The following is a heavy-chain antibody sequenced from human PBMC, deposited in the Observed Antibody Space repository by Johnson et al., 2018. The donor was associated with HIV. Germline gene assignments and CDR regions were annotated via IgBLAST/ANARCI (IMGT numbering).Heavy chain of an antibody. J-gene: IGHJ3*02. V-gene: IGHV3-11*04. D-gene: IGHD3-22*01. CDR2: ISSSGSTI. CDR1: GFTFSDYY. Sequence: QVQLVESGGCLVQPGKSLRLSCAASGFTFSDYYMSWIRQAPGKGLEWVSYISSSGSTIYYADSVKGRFTISRDNAKNSLYLQMNSLRAEDTAVYYCASDDSSGYDAFDIWGQGTMVTVSS. CDR3: ASDDSSGYDAFDI.